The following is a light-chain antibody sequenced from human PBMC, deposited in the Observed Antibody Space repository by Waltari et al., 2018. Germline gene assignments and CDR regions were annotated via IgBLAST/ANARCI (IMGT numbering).Light chain of an antibody. Sequence: DIQMTQSPSSLSASIGDRVTITCRASQGINQYLSWYQQKSGKVPQLLSYAASTLQSGVPSRFSGSGFGTDFTLTISSLQPEDVATYYCQKYSSAPLTFGGGTKLEIK. CDR3: QKYSSAPLT. CDR2: AAS. V-gene: IGKV1-27*01. CDR1: QGINQY. J-gene: IGKJ4*01.